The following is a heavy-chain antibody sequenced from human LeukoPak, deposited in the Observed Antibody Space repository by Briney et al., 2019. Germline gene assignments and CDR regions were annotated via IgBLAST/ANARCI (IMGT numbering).Heavy chain of an antibody. Sequence: GGSLRLSCAASGFTFSSYAMSWVRQAPGKGLEWVSAISGSGGSTYYADSVEGRFTISRDNSKNTLYLQMNSLRAEDTAVYYCAKEENYYGSGSLEGYWGQGTLVTVSS. V-gene: IGHV3-23*01. CDR2: ISGSGGST. CDR3: AKEENYYGSGSLEGY. D-gene: IGHD3-10*01. CDR1: GFTFSSYA. J-gene: IGHJ4*02.